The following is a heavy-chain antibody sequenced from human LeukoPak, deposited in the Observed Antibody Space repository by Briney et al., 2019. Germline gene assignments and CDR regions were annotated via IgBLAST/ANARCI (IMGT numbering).Heavy chain of an antibody. V-gene: IGHV3-15*01. CDR1: GFTFSNAW. CDR2: IKSKTDGGTT. CDR3: ARELYYYDSSGFGY. J-gene: IGHJ4*02. D-gene: IGHD3-22*01. Sequence: GGSLRLSCAASGFTFSNAWMSWVRQAPGKGLEWVGRIKSKTDGGTTDYAAPVKGRFTISRDDSKNTLYLQMNSLRAEDTAVYYCARELYYYDSSGFGYWGQGTLVTVSS.